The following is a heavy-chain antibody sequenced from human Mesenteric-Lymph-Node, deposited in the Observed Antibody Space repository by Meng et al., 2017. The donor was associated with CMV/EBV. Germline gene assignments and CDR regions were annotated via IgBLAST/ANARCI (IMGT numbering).Heavy chain of an antibody. D-gene: IGHD3-3*01. V-gene: IGHV4-61*05. CDR2: IYYSGST. J-gene: IGHJ6*02. CDR3: ARGCYDFGVSRRKTYGMDV. CDR1: GGSISSSSYY. Sequence: SETLSLTCTVSGGSISSSSYYWGWIRQPPGKGLEWIGYIYYSGSTNYNPSLKSRVTISVDTSKNQFSLKLSSVTAADTAVYYCARGCYDFGVSRRKTYGMDVWGQGTTVTVSS.